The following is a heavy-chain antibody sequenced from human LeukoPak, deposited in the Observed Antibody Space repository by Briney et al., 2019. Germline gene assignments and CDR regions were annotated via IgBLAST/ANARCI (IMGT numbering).Heavy chain of an antibody. D-gene: IGHD6-19*01. V-gene: IGHV1-24*01. CDR1: GDSLTELS. CDR2: FDPEEGET. J-gene: IGHJ4*02. CDR3: ATMGSETTSGWSAFDY. Sequence: GASVKVSCKVSGDSLTELSIHWVRQAPGKGLQWTGGFDPEEGETIFAQDFQGRVTLTEDTSTDTAYMELNSLRTDETAVYYCATMGSETTSGWSAFDYWGRGTLVTVSS.